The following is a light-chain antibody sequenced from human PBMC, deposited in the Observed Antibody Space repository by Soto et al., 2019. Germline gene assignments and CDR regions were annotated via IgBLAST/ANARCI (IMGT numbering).Light chain of an antibody. CDR1: QSVSSY. CDR3: QQRRDWPIT. Sequence: EYVLTQSPATLSLSPGERATLSCRASQSVSSYLAWYQQKPGQAPRLLIYDASNRATGIPARFSGSGSGTDFTLTISSLEPEDFAVYYCQQRRDWPITFGQGTRLEI. J-gene: IGKJ5*01. V-gene: IGKV3-11*01. CDR2: DAS.